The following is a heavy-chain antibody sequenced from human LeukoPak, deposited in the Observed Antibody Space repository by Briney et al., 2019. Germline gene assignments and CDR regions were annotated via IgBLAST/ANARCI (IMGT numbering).Heavy chain of an antibody. CDR2: IWYDGSNK. D-gene: IGHD3-10*01. CDR1: GFTFSRYA. Sequence: PGGSLRLSCAASGFTFSRYAMHWVRQAPGKGLEWVAVIWYDGSNKYYVDSVKGRFTISRDNSKNTLYLQMNSLRAEDTAVYYCARGAYGSGTYHDFDIWGQGTMVTVSS. CDR3: ARGAYGSGTYHDFDI. J-gene: IGHJ3*02. V-gene: IGHV3-33*08.